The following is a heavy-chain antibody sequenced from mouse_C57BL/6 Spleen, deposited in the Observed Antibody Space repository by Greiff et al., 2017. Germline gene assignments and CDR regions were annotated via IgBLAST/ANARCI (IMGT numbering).Heavy chain of an antibody. CDR1: GYTFTSYG. Sequence: VQVVESGAELARPGASVKLSCKASGYTFTSYGISWVKQRTGQGLEWIGEIYPRSGNTYYTEKFQGKATLTADKSSSTAYMELRSLTSEDAAVYFCARSGGSGGDYWGQGTTLTVSS. V-gene: IGHV1-81*01. CDR2: IYPRSGNT. CDR3: ARSGGSGGDY. D-gene: IGHD1-1*02. J-gene: IGHJ2*01.